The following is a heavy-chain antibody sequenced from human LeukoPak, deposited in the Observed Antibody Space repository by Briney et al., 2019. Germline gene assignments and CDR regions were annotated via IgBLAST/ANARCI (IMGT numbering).Heavy chain of an antibody. Sequence: GESLKISCKGSGYSFKSYWIAWVRQMPGKGLEWMGTIYPGDSETRYSPSFQDQVTISVDKSLSTAYVQWSSLKASDTAMYYCARRGYCSTTTCYRLFDYWGQGTLVTVSS. CDR2: IYPGDSET. CDR1: GYSFKSYW. V-gene: IGHV5-51*01. CDR3: ARRGYCSTTTCYRLFDY. D-gene: IGHD2-2*01. J-gene: IGHJ4*02.